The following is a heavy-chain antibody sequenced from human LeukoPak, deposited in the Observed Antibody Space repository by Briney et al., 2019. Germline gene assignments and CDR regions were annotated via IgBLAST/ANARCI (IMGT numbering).Heavy chain of an antibody. D-gene: IGHD2-2*01. CDR1: GFTVSSNY. CDR3: ASRVPYCSSTSCANWFDP. J-gene: IGHJ5*02. V-gene: IGHV3-66*01. Sequence: PGGSLRLSCAASGFTVSSNYMSWVRQAPGKGLEWVSVIYSGGSTYYADSVKGRFTISRDNSKNTLYLQMNSLRAEDTAVYYCASRVPYCSSTSCANWFDPWGQGTLVTVSS. CDR2: IYSGGST.